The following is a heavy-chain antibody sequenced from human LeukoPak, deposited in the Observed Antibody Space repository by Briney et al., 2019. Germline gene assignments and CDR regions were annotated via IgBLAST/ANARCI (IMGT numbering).Heavy chain of an antibody. CDR2: INPNSGDT. CDR1: GYTFTGYY. CDR3: ARENGAYCSGGSCYDAFDI. D-gene: IGHD2-15*01. V-gene: IGHV1-2*02. Sequence: GASVKVSCKASGYTFTGYYMHWVRQAPGQGLEWMGWINPNSGDTNYAQKFQGRVTMTRDTSISTTSMELSGLRSDDTAVYYCARENGAYCSGGSCYDAFDIWGQGTMVTVSS. J-gene: IGHJ3*02.